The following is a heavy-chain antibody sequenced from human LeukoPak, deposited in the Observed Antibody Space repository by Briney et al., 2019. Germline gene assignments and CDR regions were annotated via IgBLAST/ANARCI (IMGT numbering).Heavy chain of an antibody. V-gene: IGHV3-23*01. Sequence: GGSLRLSCAASGFTFSSYAMSWVRQAPGKGLEWVSAISGSGGSTYYADSVKGRFTISRDNSKNTLYLQMNSLRAEDTAVYYCARDEGDYGSGSYYNVMTNYYYGMDVWGQGTTVTVSS. CDR1: GFTFSSYA. CDR3: ARDEGDYGSGSYYNVMTNYYYGMDV. CDR2: ISGSGGST. J-gene: IGHJ6*02. D-gene: IGHD3-10*01.